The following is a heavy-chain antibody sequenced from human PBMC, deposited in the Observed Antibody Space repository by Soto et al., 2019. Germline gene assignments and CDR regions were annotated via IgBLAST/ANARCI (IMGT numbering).Heavy chain of an antibody. CDR2: ISAYNGNT. V-gene: IGHV1-18*01. CDR1: GYTFTSYG. CDR3: ASSGGYEADY. J-gene: IGHJ4*02. Sequence: QVQLVQSGAEVKKPGASVKVSCKASGYTFTSYGISWVRQAPGQGLEWMGWISAYNGNTNYSQKLQGRVTMTTAQSTSTAYMELRSVRSDDTAAYSCASSGGYEADYWGQGTLVTVSS. D-gene: IGHD5-12*01.